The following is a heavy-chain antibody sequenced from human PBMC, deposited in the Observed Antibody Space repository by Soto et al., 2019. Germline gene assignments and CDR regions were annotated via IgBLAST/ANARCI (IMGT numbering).Heavy chain of an antibody. Sequence: GGSLRLSCAASGFTFSSYAMSWVRQAPGKGLEWVSAISGSGGSTYYADSGKGRFTISRDNSKNTLYLQMNSLRAEDTAVYYCAKGPRGGYYDILTGYRDYYYGMDVWGQGTTVTVSS. CDR1: GFTFSSYA. CDR3: AKGPRGGYYDILTGYRDYYYGMDV. CDR2: ISGSGGST. J-gene: IGHJ6*02. D-gene: IGHD3-9*01. V-gene: IGHV3-23*01.